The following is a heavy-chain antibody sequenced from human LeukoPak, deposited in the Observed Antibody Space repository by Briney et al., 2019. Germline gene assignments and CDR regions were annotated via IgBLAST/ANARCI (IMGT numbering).Heavy chain of an antibody. CDR3: ARVDFWSGYPETWFDP. CDR1: GYTFTSYD. D-gene: IGHD3-3*01. CDR2: MNPNSGDT. J-gene: IGHJ5*02. Sequence: ASVNVSCKASGYTFTSYDINWVRQASGQGLEWVGWMNPNSGDTGYAQKFQGRVTMTRDTSISTAYMELSSLRFEDTAVYYCARVDFWSGYPETWFDPWGQGTLVTVSS. V-gene: IGHV1-8*01.